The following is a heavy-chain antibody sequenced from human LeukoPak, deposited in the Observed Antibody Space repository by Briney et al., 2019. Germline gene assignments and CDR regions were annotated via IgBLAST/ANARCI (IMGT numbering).Heavy chain of an antibody. CDR2: IIPIFGTA. Sequence: SVTVSCKASGGTFNNYAISWVRQAPGQGLEWMGGIIPIFGTANYAQKFQGRVTITADESTSTAYMELTSLRSEDTAVYYCATDLKYQLLSDAFDIWGQGTVVTVSS. CDR3: ATDLKYQLLSDAFDI. V-gene: IGHV1-69*13. CDR1: GGTFNNYA. J-gene: IGHJ3*02. D-gene: IGHD2-2*01.